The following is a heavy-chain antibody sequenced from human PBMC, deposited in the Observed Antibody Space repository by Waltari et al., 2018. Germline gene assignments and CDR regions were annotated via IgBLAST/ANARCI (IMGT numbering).Heavy chain of an antibody. D-gene: IGHD1-26*01. CDR1: GFTFDDYA. CDR2: ISWNSGSI. Sequence: EVQLVESGGGLVQPGRSLRLSCAASGFTFDDYAMHWVRQAPGKGLEWVSGISWNSGSIGYADSVKGRFTISRDNAKSSLYLQMNSLRAEDTALYYCAKCHSPEMGAYYYMDVWGKGTTVTVSS. V-gene: IGHV3-9*01. CDR3: AKCHSPEMGAYYYMDV. J-gene: IGHJ6*03.